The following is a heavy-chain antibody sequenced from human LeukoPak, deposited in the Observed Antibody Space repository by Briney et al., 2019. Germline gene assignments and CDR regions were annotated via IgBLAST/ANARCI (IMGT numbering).Heavy chain of an antibody. D-gene: IGHD1-1*01. CDR3: ARVLRLERPYYYYYMDV. V-gene: IGHV3-21*04. CDR1: GFTFSSYS. J-gene: IGHJ6*03. CDR2: ISSSSSYI. Sequence: GGSLRLSCAASGFTFSSYSMNWVRQAPGKGLEWVSSISSSSSYIYYADSVKGRFTISRDNAKNSLYLQMNSLRAEDTALYHCARVLRLERPYYYYYMDVWGKGTTVTISS.